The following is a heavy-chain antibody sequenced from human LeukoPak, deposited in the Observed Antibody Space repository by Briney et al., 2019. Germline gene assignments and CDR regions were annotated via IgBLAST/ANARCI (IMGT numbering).Heavy chain of an antibody. CDR2: ISSNGGST. V-gene: IGHV3-64*01. J-gene: IGHJ4*02. Sequence: GGSLRLSCAASGFTFSSYAMHWVRQAPGKGLEYVSAISSNGGSTYYANSVKGRFTISRDNAKNSLYLQMNSLRAEDTAVYYCARDGVAGYSYGYGYWGQGTLVAVSS. CDR1: GFTFSSYA. CDR3: ARDGVAGYSYGYGY. D-gene: IGHD5-18*01.